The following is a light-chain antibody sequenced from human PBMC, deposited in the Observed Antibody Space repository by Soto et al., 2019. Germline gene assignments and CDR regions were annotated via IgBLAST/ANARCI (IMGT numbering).Light chain of an antibody. CDR1: QSISTW. CDR3: QQYNDSFPYT. Sequence: DIQLTQSPSTLSASVGDRVTITCRASQSISTWLAWYQQKPGTAPKLLIYKASTLESGVPSRFSGSRSGTEFTLTVSSLQPDDFATYYCQQYNDSFPYTFGLGTKLEIK. J-gene: IGKJ2*01. CDR2: KAS. V-gene: IGKV1-5*03.